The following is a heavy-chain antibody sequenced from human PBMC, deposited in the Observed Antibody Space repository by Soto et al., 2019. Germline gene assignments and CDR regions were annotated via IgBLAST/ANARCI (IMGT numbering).Heavy chain of an antibody. CDR1: GYIFINYY. CDR3: ARDLAAADY. Sequence: QVHLVQSGAEVKKPGASVKVSCKASGYIFINYYIHWVRQAPGQGLEWIGIINPNGGSTTYAQKSRGRVTMAMDTSTSTVSMDLTSLRSDDTAVYYCARDLAAADYWGQGTRVTFSS. V-gene: IGHV1-46*01. D-gene: IGHD6-13*01. J-gene: IGHJ4*02. CDR2: INPNGGST.